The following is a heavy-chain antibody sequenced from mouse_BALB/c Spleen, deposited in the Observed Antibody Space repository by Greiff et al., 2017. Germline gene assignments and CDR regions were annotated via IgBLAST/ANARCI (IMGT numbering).Heavy chain of an antibody. CDR2: IDPANGNT. J-gene: IGHJ4*01. Sequence: EVQLQQSGAELVKPGASVKLSCTASGFNIKDTYMHWVKQRPEQGLEWIGRIDPANGNTKYDPKFQGKATITADTSSNTAYQQLSSLTSEDTAVYYCARWEILRYYAMDYWGQGTSVTVSS. V-gene: IGHV14-3*02. CDR3: ARWEILRYYAMDY. CDR1: GFNIKDTY. D-gene: IGHD1-1*01.